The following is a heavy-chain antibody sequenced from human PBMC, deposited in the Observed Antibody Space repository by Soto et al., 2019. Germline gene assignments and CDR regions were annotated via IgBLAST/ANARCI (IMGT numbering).Heavy chain of an antibody. CDR3: ARVPSFPEYNWFDP. CDR2: ISSSSSYI. Sequence: KPGGSLRLSCAASGFTFSSYSMNWVRQAPGKGLEWVSSISSSSSYIYYADSVKGRFTISRDNAKNSLYLQMNSLRAEDTAVYYCARVPSFPEYNWFDPWGQGTLVTVSS. V-gene: IGHV3-21*01. J-gene: IGHJ5*02. CDR1: GFTFSSYS.